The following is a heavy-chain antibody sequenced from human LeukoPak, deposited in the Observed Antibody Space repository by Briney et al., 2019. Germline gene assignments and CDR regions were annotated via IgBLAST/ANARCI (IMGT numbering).Heavy chain of an antibody. CDR1: GFTVSSNY. Sequence: GGSLRLSCAASGFTVSSNYMSWVRQAPGKGLEWVSVIYSGDSTYYADSVKGRFTISRDNSKNTLYLQMHSLRVEDTAAYYCARESLGSVDPRGYSTTVSQDVWGKGTTVTISS. D-gene: IGHD4-17*01. CDR3: ARESLGSVDPRGYSTTVSQDV. V-gene: IGHV3-53*01. J-gene: IGHJ6*04. CDR2: IYSGDST.